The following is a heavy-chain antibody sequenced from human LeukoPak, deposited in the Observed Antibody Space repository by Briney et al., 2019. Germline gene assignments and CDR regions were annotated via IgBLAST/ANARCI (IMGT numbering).Heavy chain of an antibody. CDR2: ISWNSGSI. Sequence: PGGSLRLSCAASGFTFDDYAMHWVRQAPGKGLEWVSGISWNSGSIGYADSVKGRFTISRDNAKDSLYLQMNSLRAEDTALYYCAKDRSSGYYDAFDIWGQGTMVTVSS. CDR1: GFTFDDYA. J-gene: IGHJ3*02. V-gene: IGHV3-9*01. CDR3: AKDRSSGYYDAFDI. D-gene: IGHD3-22*01.